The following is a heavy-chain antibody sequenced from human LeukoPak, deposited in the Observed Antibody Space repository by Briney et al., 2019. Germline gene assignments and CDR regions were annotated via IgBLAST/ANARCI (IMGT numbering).Heavy chain of an antibody. J-gene: IGHJ4*02. V-gene: IGHV3-9*01. D-gene: IGHD4-4*01. CDR2: ISWNSGSI. CDR3: AKDIHRSSNYYFDY. CDR1: GFTFGDYA. Sequence: GGSLRLSCAASGFTFGDYAMHWVRQAPGKGLEWVSGISWNSGSIGYADSVKGRFTISRDNAKNSLYLQMNSLRAEDTALYYCAKDIHRSSNYYFDYWGQGTLVTVSS.